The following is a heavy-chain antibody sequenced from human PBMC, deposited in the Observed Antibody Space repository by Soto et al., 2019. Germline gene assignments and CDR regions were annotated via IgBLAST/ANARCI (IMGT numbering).Heavy chain of an antibody. Sequence: QVQLVESGGGVVQPGRSLRLSCAASGFTFSSYAMHWVRQAPGKGLEWVAVISYDGSHKYYADSVKGRFTISRDNSKNPMYLQLNSLIAEDTAVYYCPRETSNGSQHFDYWGMGTRVTVSS. J-gene: IGHJ4*02. CDR1: GFTFSSYA. V-gene: IGHV3-30-3*01. CDR3: PRETSNGSQHFDY. CDR2: ISYDGSHK. D-gene: IGHD2-8*01.